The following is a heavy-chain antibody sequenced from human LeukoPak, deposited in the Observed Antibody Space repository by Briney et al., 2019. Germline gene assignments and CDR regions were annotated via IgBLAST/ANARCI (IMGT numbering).Heavy chain of an antibody. J-gene: IGHJ5*02. V-gene: IGHV4-34*01. CDR3: ARGAKEAAAGFFDP. Sequence: SQTLSLTCAVYGGPFSGYYWSWIRQPPGKGLEWIGEINHSGSTNYNPSLKSRVTISVDTSKNQFSLKLSSVTAADAAVYYCARGAKEAAAGFFDPWGQGTLVTVSS. D-gene: IGHD6-13*01. CDR1: GGPFSGYY. CDR2: INHSGST.